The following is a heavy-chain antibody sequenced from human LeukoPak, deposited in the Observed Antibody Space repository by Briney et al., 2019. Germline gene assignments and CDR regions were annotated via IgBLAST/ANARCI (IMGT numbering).Heavy chain of an antibody. Sequence: SETLSLTCAVYGGSFSGYYWSWIRQPPGKGLEWIGEINHSGSTNHNPSLKSRVTISVDTSKNQFSLKLSSVTAADTAVYYCARYGDYYYYYMDVWGKGTTVTISS. CDR1: GGSFSGYY. V-gene: IGHV4-34*01. J-gene: IGHJ6*03. CDR2: INHSGST. CDR3: ARYGDYYYYYMDV. D-gene: IGHD4-17*01.